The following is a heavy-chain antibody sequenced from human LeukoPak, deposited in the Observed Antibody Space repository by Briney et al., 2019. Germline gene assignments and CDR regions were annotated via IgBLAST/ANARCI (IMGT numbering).Heavy chain of an antibody. D-gene: IGHD3-22*01. CDR3: ARVPYDSSGSIDY. J-gene: IGHJ4*02. Sequence: ASVKVSCKASGYTFTGYYMHWVRQAPGQGLEWMGWINPNSGGTNYAQKFQGRVTMTRDTSISTAYMELSRLRPDDTAVYYCARVPYDSSGSIDYWGQGTLVTVSS. CDR2: INPNSGGT. V-gene: IGHV1-2*02. CDR1: GYTFTGYY.